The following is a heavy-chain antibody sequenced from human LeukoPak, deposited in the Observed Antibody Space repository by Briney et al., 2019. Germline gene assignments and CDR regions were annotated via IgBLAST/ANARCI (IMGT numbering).Heavy chain of an antibody. J-gene: IGHJ4*02. CDR3: ASGHPRYYYYDSSGYSVLDY. CDR2: IIPIFGTA. Sequence: WASVTVSCKASGGTFSSYAISWVRQAPGQGLEWMGGIIPIFGTANYAQKFQGRVTITADESTSTAYMELSSLRSEDAAVYYCASGHPRYYYYDSSGYSVLDYWGQGTLVTVSS. V-gene: IGHV1-69*13. D-gene: IGHD3-22*01. CDR1: GGTFSSYA.